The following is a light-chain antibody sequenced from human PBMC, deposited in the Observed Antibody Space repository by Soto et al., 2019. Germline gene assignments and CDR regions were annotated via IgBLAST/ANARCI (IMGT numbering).Light chain of an antibody. J-gene: IGKJ1*01. Sequence: EIVLTQSPGTLSLSPGERATPSCRASQSVSSNFLAWYQQKPAQAPRLLIYGASSRATGIPDRFSGSGSGTDFTLTISRLEPEDFEVYYCQHYGGSYRKFGQGTKVDI. CDR2: GAS. V-gene: IGKV3-20*01. CDR3: QHYGGSYRK. CDR1: QSVSSNF.